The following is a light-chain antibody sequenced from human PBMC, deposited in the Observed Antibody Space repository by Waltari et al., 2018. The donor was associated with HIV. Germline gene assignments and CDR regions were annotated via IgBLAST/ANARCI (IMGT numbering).Light chain of an antibody. V-gene: IGLV3-19*01. Sequence: SSELAQDPAVSVALGQTVRITCQGDSVRSYYASWYQQKPGQAPVLVIYGENNRPSGIPDRFSGSRVGKKASLTIAGAQAEDEADYYRNSRDDSGHWFFGGGTKVTVL. CDR3: NSRDDSGHWF. J-gene: IGLJ3*02. CDR1: SVRSYY. CDR2: GEN.